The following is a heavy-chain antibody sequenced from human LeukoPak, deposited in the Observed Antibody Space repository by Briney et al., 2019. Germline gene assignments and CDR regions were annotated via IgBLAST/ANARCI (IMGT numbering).Heavy chain of an antibody. V-gene: IGHV4-39*07. D-gene: IGHD5-18*01. Sequence: SETLSLTCTVSGGSISSGDYYWSWIRQPSGKGLEWIGSIHHSGNTYCNPSLRSRVTMSVDTSKNQFSLTLSSVTAADTAVYYCARDFLSNRDTAPHFWGQGTLVIVSS. CDR1: GGSISSGDYY. CDR2: IHHSGNT. J-gene: IGHJ4*02. CDR3: ARDFLSNRDTAPHF.